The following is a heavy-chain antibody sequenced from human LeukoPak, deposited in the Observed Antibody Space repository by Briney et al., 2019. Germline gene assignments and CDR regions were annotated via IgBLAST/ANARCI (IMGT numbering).Heavy chain of an antibody. V-gene: IGHV3-30*18. D-gene: IGHD3-10*01. CDR3: AKDMGYYYGSGSYPPENDY. Sequence: GGSLRLSCAASGFTFSRYGMPWVRQAPGKGLERVAVVSFEGSNKYYADSVKGRFTISRDNSKNTLSLQMNSLRAEDTAVYYCAKDMGYYYGSGSYPPENDYWGQGTLVTVSS. CDR1: GFTFSRYG. J-gene: IGHJ4*02. CDR2: VSFEGSNK.